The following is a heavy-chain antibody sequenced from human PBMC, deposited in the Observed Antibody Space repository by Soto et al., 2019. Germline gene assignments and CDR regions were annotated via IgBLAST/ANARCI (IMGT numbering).Heavy chain of an antibody. CDR2: ISGSGGSI. J-gene: IGHJ4*02. CDR3: AKDVMVAPGDYFDY. Sequence: GGSLRLSCAASGFTFSSYAMNWVRQAPGKGPEWVSGISGSGGSIYYAESVKGRFTISRDNSKNTLYLQMNSLRAEDTAVYYCAKDVMVAPGDYFDYWGQGTLVTVSS. D-gene: IGHD2-15*01. V-gene: IGHV3-23*01. CDR1: GFTFSSYA.